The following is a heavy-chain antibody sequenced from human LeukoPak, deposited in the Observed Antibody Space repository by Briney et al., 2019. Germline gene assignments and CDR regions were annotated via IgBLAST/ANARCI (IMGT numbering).Heavy chain of an antibody. CDR1: GDSISSYY. CDR2: IYYSGST. Sequence: PSETLSLTCTVSGDSISSYYWSWIRQPPGKGLEWIGYIYYSGSTNFNTSVKSRVAISVDTCKKQFSLKRSSLTAADTAVYYCARGGTAVIAPYAFDIWGQGTMVTVSS. D-gene: IGHD4-23*01. J-gene: IGHJ3*02. CDR3: ARGGTAVIAPYAFDI. V-gene: IGHV4-59*01.